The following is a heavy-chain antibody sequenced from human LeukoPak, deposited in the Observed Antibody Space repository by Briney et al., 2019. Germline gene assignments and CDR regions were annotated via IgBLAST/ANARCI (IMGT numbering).Heavy chain of an antibody. CDR1: SDSISTYF. Sequence: PSETLSLTCTVSSDSISTYFWSWIRQPAWKGPEWIGRIYTTGTTNYNPSLKSRLTMSVDTSTNQFSLKLTSVIAADTAVYYCAREADGFLLDYWGQGTLVTVSS. D-gene: IGHD6-19*01. CDR3: AREADGFLLDY. J-gene: IGHJ4*02. CDR2: IYTTGTT. V-gene: IGHV4-4*07.